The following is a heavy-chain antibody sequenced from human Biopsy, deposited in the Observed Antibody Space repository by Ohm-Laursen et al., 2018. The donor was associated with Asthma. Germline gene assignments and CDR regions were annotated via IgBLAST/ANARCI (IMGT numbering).Heavy chain of an antibody. CDR3: ARKAGSCISRTCYSLDF. Sequence: TSAKVSCKSLGGTFNTYVIGWVRQAPGQGLEWMGGINSVFGTTTYPQKFQDRVTVTADDSTSTVYMELSSLRSEDTAVYYCARKAGSCISRTCYSLDFWGQGTLVTVSS. V-gene: IGHV1-69*13. J-gene: IGHJ4*02. CDR1: GGTFNTYV. D-gene: IGHD2-2*01. CDR2: INSVFGTT.